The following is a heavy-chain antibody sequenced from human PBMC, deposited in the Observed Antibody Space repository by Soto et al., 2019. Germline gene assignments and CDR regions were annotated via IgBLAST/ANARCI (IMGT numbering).Heavy chain of an antibody. Sequence: PGGSLRLSCAASGFTFSSYWMHWVRQAPGKGLVWVSRINSDGSSPTYADSVKGRFTTSRDNAKNTLYLQMNSLRAEDTAVYYCARPTSLGGNPFDYWGQGTLVTVSS. CDR2: INSDGSSP. D-gene: IGHD2-15*01. J-gene: IGHJ4*02. CDR1: GFTFSSYW. CDR3: ARPTSLGGNPFDY. V-gene: IGHV3-74*01.